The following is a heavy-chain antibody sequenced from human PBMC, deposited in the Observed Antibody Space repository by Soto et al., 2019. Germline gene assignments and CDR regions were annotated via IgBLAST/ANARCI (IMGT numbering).Heavy chain of an antibody. CDR1: GYTFTSYY. CDR2: INPSGGST. V-gene: IGHV1-46*03. J-gene: IGHJ3*02. D-gene: IGHD3-10*01. Sequence: ASVKVSCKASGYTFTSYYMHWVRQAPGQGLEWMGIINPSGGSTSYAQRFQGRVTMTRDTSTSTVYMELSSLRSEDTAVYYCARPLITMVRGPNEGAFDIWGQGTMVTVS. CDR3: ARPLITMVRGPNEGAFDI.